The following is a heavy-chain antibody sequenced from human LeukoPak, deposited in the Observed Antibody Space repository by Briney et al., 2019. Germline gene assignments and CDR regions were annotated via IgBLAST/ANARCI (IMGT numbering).Heavy chain of an antibody. V-gene: IGHV4-4*07. CDR1: GGSISSYY. D-gene: IGHD3-10*01. CDR2: IYTSGST. CDR3: ARESRITMVRGVICWFDP. J-gene: IGHJ5*02. Sequence: PSETLSLTCTVSGGSISSYYWSWIRQPAGKGLEWIGRIYTSGSTNYNPSPKSRVTMSVDTSKNQFSLKLSSVTAADTAVYYCARESRITMVRGVICWFDPWGQGTLVTVSS.